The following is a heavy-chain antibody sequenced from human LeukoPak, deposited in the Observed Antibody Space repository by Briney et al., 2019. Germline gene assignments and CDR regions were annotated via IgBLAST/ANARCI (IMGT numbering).Heavy chain of an antibody. CDR2: ISSSGSTI. J-gene: IGHJ4*02. D-gene: IGHD5-18*01. Sequence: GGSLRLSCAASGFTFSSYEMNWVRQALGKGREWGSYISSSGSTIYYADSMKGRFTISRDNSKNTLYLQMNSLRAEDTAVYYCARGQRRHTDMAPSFDYWGQGTLVTVSS. CDR3: ARGQRRHTDMAPSFDY. V-gene: IGHV3-48*03. CDR1: GFTFSSYE.